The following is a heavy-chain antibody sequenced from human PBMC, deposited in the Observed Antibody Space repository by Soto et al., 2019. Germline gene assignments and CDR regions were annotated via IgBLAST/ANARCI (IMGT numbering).Heavy chain of an antibody. CDR2: ISGSGGST. V-gene: IGHV3-23*01. J-gene: IGHJ1*01. D-gene: IGHD2-21*01. CDR3: EKVARPRESISRGYFQH. Sequence: EVQLLESGGGLVQPGGSLRLSCAASGFTFSSDAMSCVRQAPGKGLEWVSAISGSGGSTYYADSVKGRFTISRDNSKNTLYLQMNSLRAEDTAVYYCEKVARPRESISRGYFQHWGQGTLVTVSS. CDR1: GFTFSSDA.